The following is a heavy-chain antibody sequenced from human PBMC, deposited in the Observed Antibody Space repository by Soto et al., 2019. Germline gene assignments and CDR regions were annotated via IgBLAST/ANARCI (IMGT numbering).Heavy chain of an antibody. CDR3: TRRHHVWVATADDFDY. V-gene: IGHV5-51*01. J-gene: IGHJ4*02. Sequence: GASLKISCKGSGFSFAPNDWSAWARQMPGKGLEWVGIINPRASTTLYSTSFQGHVTISFDNSITTAYLQWSSLKASDTAMYYCTRRHHVWVATADDFDYWGQGTLVTVSS. CDR2: INPRASTT. D-gene: IGHD5-12*01. CDR1: GFSFAPNDW.